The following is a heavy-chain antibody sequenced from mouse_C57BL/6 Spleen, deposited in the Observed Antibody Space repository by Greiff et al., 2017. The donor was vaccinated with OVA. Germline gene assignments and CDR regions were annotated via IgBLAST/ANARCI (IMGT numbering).Heavy chain of an antibody. J-gene: IGHJ3*01. CDR1: GYAFTNYL. CDR2: INPGSGGT. V-gene: IGHV1-54*01. Sequence: VQLQQSGAELVRPGTSVKVSCKASGYAFTNYLIEWVKQRPGQGLEWIGVINPGSGGTNYKEKLKVKETLTADKSSSTAYMQLSSLTSEDAAVYFCARFDYDEAYWGQGTLVTVSA. CDR3: ARFDYDEAY. D-gene: IGHD2-4*01.